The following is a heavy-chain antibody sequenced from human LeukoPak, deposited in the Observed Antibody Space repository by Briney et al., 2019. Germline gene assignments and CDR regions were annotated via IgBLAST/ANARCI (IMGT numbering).Heavy chain of an antibody. CDR2: IYYSGST. CDR3: ARAAERLLEGGLDY. CDR1: GGSISSYY. D-gene: IGHD3-3*01. V-gene: IGHV4-59*01. J-gene: IGHJ4*02. Sequence: SETLSLTCTVSGGSISSYYWSWIRQPPGKGLEWIGYIYYSGSTNYNPSLKSRVTISVDTSKNQFSLKLSSVTAADTAVYYCARAAERLLEGGLDYWGQGTLVTVSS.